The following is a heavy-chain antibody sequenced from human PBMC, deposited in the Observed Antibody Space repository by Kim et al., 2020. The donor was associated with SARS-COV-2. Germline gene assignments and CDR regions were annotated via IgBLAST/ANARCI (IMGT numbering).Heavy chain of an antibody. Sequence: NTKYSQKFQGRVTITRDTSASTAYMELSSLRSEDTAVYYCAVHVTGAFDLWDRGTLVTVSS. V-gene: IGHV1-3*01. CDR2: NT. CDR3: AVHVTGAFDL. D-gene: IGHD1-20*01. J-gene: IGHJ2*01.